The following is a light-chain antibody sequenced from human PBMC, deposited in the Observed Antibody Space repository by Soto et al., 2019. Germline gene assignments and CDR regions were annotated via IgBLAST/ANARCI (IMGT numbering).Light chain of an antibody. CDR3: QHYNSYSEA. V-gene: IGKV1-5*01. CDR2: DAS. J-gene: IGKJ1*01. Sequence: DIQLTQSPSTLSASVGDRVTITCRASQNIGTWLAWYQHRPGEGPKLLIHDASTLKSGVPSRFSGSGSGTEFTLTISSLQPDDFATYYCQHYNSYSEAFGQGTKVELK. CDR1: QNIGTW.